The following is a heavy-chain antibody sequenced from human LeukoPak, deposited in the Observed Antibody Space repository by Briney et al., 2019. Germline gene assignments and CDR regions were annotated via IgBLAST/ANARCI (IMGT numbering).Heavy chain of an antibody. D-gene: IGHD3-16*01. V-gene: IGHV4-59*01. Sequence: SETLSLTCTVSGGSFTSFYWSWIRQPPGKGPEWIGYIFYSGSTNFNPPLKSRVTMSVDTSKNQFSLKLSSVTAADTAVYYCARADYDYIWGSVGYFDFWGQGTLVTVSS. CDR3: ARADYDYIWGSVGYFDF. CDR1: GGSFTSFY. J-gene: IGHJ4*02. CDR2: IFYSGST.